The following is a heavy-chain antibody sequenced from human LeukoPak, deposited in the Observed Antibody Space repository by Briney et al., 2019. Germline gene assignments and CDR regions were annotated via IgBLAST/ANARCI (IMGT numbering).Heavy chain of an antibody. CDR3: ARQLWYYDSSGYSY. CDR2: IYPGDSDT. D-gene: IGHD3-22*01. Sequence: GESLKISCMGSGSRFTSYWIGWVRQMPGKGLEWMGIIYPGDSDTRYSPSFQGQVTISADKSISTAYLQWSSLKASDTAMYYCARQLWYYDSSGYSYWGQGTLVTVSS. CDR1: GSRFTSYW. V-gene: IGHV5-51*01. J-gene: IGHJ4*02.